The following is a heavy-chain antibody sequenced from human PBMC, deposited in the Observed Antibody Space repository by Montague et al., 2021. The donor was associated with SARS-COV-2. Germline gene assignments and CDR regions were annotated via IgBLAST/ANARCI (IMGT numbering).Heavy chain of an antibody. D-gene: IGHD1-1*01. CDR2: VNYGGST. V-gene: IGHV4-34*01. J-gene: IGHJ4*02. Sequence: SETLSLTCAVYGGSFSDYHWTWIRQSPGGGLEWIGKVNYGGSTKYNPSLRRRVTIAIDTSKNQFSLKLTSVTAADTAVYYCARGAPGYWGQGTLVTVSS. CDR3: ARGAPGY. CDR1: GGSFSDYH.